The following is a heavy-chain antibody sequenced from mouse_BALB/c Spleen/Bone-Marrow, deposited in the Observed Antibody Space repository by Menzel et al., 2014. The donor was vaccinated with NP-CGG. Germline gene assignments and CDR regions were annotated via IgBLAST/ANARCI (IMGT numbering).Heavy chain of an antibody. CDR1: GFTFSSFG. CDR3: ARSGSSSGYFDY. V-gene: IGHV5-17*02. J-gene: IGHJ2*01. D-gene: IGHD1-1*01. Sequence: EVHLVESGGGSVQPGGSRKLSCAASGFTFSSFGMHWVRQAPEKGLEWVAYISSGSSIIYYADTVMGRFTISRDNPKNTLFLQMTSLRSEDTAMYYCARSGSSSGYFDYWGQGTTLTVSS. CDR2: ISSGSSII.